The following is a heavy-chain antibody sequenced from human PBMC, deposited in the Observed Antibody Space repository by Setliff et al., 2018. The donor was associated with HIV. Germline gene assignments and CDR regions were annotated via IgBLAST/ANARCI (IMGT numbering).Heavy chain of an antibody. CDR1: GYTFTRYF. CDR3: ARDSYMNYYYYGMDV. D-gene: IGHD5-18*01. V-gene: IGHV1-46*01. Sequence: ASVKVSCKASGYTFTRYFMHCVRQAPGQGLEWLGMINPSGGSTWYAQKFQGRVTMTGDTSTNTLYMELSSLRSEDTAVYYCARDSYMNYYYYGMDVWGQGTTVTVSS. J-gene: IGHJ6*02. CDR2: INPSGGST.